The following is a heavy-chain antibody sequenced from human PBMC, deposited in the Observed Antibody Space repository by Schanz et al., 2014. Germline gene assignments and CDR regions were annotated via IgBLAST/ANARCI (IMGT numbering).Heavy chain of an antibody. J-gene: IGHJ3*02. CDR1: GFTFSSYA. Sequence: EVQLLESGGGLVQPGGSLRLSCAASGFTFSSYAMSWVRQAPGKGLEWVSAISGGGGTTYYADSVKGRFTISRDNSKNTLYLQMNSLRAEDTAVYYCAKGRFGELSAFDIWGQGTMXTVSS. CDR2: ISGGGGTT. D-gene: IGHD3-10*01. CDR3: AKGRFGELSAFDI. V-gene: IGHV3-23*01.